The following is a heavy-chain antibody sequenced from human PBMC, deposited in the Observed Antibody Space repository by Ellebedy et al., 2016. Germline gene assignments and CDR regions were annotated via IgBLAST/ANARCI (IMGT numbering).Heavy chain of an antibody. CDR3: ARDEGSGYYV. J-gene: IGHJ4*02. D-gene: IGHD3-3*01. CDR2: INGAGSNI. V-gene: IGHV3-74*01. CDR1: GFSLSDYW. Sequence: GESLKISCVASGFSLSDYWMHWVRQGPGKGLEWVSRINGAGSNIYYADSVKGRFTISRDNAKNSLYLQMNSLRAEDTAVYYCARDEGSGYYVWGQGTLVTVSS.